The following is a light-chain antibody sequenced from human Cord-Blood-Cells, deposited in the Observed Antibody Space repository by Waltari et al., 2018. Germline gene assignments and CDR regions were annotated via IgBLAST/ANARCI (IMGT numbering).Light chain of an antibody. CDR3: SSYTSSSTLV. J-gene: IGLJ3*02. V-gene: IGLV2-14*01. CDR2: DVS. CDR1: SSDVGGYTY. Sequence: QSALTQPASVSGSPGPSITISCTGTSSDVGGYTYVPWYQQHPGKAPTLTIYDVSMRPSGVSNRFSGSKSGNTASLTISGLQAEDEADYYCSSYTSSSTLVFGGGTKLTVL.